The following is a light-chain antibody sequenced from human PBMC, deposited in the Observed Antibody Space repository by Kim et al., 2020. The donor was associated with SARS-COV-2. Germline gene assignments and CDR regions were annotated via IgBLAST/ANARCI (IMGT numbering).Light chain of an antibody. Sequence: SPGGTATVSCRARQTVSSNYLAWYQQKPGQAPRLLIYGASSRATGIPDRFSGSGSETDFTLTISRLDPEDFAMYYCQQYGTSPLTFGGGTKVDIK. CDR3: QQYGTSPLT. CDR2: GAS. V-gene: IGKV3-20*01. CDR1: QTVSSNY. J-gene: IGKJ4*01.